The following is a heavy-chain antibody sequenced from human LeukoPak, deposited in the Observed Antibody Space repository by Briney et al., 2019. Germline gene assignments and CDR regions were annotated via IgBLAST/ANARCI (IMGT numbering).Heavy chain of an antibody. J-gene: IGHJ5*02. CDR3: TPVYCSSTNCPEPHNWSDP. D-gene: IGHD2-2*01. CDR1: GFTFSNIW. CDR2: IKSKTDGGTI. V-gene: IGHV3-15*01. Sequence: PGGSLRLSCAASGFTFSNIWMSWVRQAPGKGLEWVGRIKSKTDGGTIDYAAPVKGRFAISRDDSKNTLYLQMNSLKTEDTAVYYCTPVYCSSTNCPEPHNWSDPWGQGTLVTVSS.